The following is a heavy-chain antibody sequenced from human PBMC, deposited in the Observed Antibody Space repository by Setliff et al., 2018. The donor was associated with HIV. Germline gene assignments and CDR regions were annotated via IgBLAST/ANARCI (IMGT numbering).Heavy chain of an antibody. CDR1: GYTFSSYG. V-gene: IGHV1-8*02. Sequence: ASVKVSCKASGYTFSSYGANWVRQAPGQGLEWMGWMNPNSGNTGYAQKFQGRVTMTRNTSISTAYVELSSLRSEDTAVYYCARETEVKGYYDSSGSWGLGYWGQGTLVTVSS. D-gene: IGHD3-22*01. CDR2: MNPNSGNT. CDR3: ARETEVKGYYDSSGSWGLGY. J-gene: IGHJ4*02.